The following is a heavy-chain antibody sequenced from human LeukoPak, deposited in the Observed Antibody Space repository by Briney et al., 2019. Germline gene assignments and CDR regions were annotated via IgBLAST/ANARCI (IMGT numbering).Heavy chain of an antibody. V-gene: IGHV1-2*02. D-gene: IGHD6-6*01. CDR3: ARTSSSVLGY. Sequence: ASVKVSCKASGYAFTGDYMHWVRQAPGQGLEWMGWINPNSGGTNYAQKFQGRVTMTRDTSISTAYMELSRLRSDDTAVYYCARTSSSVLGYWGQGTLVTVSS. CDR2: INPNSGGT. J-gene: IGHJ4*02. CDR1: GYAFTGDY.